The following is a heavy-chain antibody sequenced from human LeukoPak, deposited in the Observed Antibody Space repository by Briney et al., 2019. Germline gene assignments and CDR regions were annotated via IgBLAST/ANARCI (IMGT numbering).Heavy chain of an antibody. V-gene: IGHV1-18*01. CDR2: ISGYTGKT. CDR3: GGDGGDHLIDH. CDR1: GYTFKIRG. J-gene: IGHJ4*02. D-gene: IGHD2-21*02. Sequence: ASVKVSCKASGYTFKIRGISWVRQAPGQGLEWMGWISGYTGKTNYTQSFQDRVSMTTDTSTNTAYTELRSLRSDDTALYYCGGDGGDHLIDHWGQGTLVIVSS.